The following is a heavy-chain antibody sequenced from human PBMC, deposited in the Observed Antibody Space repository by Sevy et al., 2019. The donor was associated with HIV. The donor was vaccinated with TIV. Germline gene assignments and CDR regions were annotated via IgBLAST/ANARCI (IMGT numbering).Heavy chain of an antibody. CDR1: GFTFSSFG. D-gene: IGHD2-8*02. V-gene: IGHV3-64D*06. CDR2: ISSNGGST. CDR3: VRLVVRSIDYYNGRDV. J-gene: IGHJ6*02. Sequence: GGSLRLSCSASGFTFSSFGMHWVRQAPGKGLELVSAISSNGGSTYYADSVKGRFTISRDNSKETLYLQMSSLRVEDTAVYYCVRLVVRSIDYYNGRDVWGQGTTVTVSS.